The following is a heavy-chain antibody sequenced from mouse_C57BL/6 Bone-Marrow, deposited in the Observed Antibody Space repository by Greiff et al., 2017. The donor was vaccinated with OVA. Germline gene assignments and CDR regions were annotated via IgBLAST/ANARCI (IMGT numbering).Heavy chain of an antibody. Sequence: QQSCTASGYTFTSFWMHWVTQRPGRGLEWIGRIDPNSGGTMYNEKFKSNATLTVYKPSSTAYMQLSSLTSEDSAVYYCANTYGYVEGYAIDYWGQGTSVTVSS. CDR2: IDPNSGGT. D-gene: IGHD2-2*01. CDR3: ANTYGYVEGYAIDY. CDR1: GYTFTSFW. V-gene: IGHV1-72*01. J-gene: IGHJ4*01.